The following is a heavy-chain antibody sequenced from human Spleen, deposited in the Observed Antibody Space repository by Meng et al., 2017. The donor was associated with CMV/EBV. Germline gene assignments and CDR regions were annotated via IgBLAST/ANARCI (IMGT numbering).Heavy chain of an antibody. J-gene: IGHJ4*02. CDR1: GGTFSSYA. V-gene: IGHV1-2*02. CDR2: INPNSGGT. D-gene: IGHD1-26*01. CDR3: ARVRRVGATIDY. Sequence: CKASGGTFSSYAISWVRQAPGQGLEWMGWINPNSGGTNYAQKFQGRVTMTRDTSISTAYMELSRLRSDDTAVYYCARVRRVGATIDYWGQGTLVTVSS.